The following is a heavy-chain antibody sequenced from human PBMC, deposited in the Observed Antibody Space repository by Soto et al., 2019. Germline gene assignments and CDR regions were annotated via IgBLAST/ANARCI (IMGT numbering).Heavy chain of an antibody. CDR2: INRDGSET. CDR1: GLTFSNYW. Sequence: EVQLVESGGGLVQPGGSLRLSCVVSGLTFSNYWMSWVRQAPGKGLEWVANINRDGSETYYVDSVKGRFTISRDNIKNSLYLQMTSLRAEDTAVYYCARPARGCSSPGCANWGQGTLVTVSS. CDR3: ARPARGCSSPGCAN. D-gene: IGHD2-2*01. V-gene: IGHV3-7*01. J-gene: IGHJ4*02.